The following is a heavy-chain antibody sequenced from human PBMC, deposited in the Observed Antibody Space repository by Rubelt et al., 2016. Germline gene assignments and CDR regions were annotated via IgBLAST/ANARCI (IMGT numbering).Heavy chain of an antibody. CDR3: ARNLIMITFGGVIVPPDY. J-gene: IGHJ4*02. Sequence: QVQLVQSGAEVKKPGASVKVSCKASGYTFTTYGISWVRQAPGQGLEWMGWIRTSNGNTNNAQKLQGRVTMTTDTSTSTAYMELRSLRSDDTAVYYCARNLIMITFGGVIVPPDYWGQGTLVTVSS. CDR2: IRTSNGNT. CDR1: GYTFTTYG. D-gene: IGHD3-16*02. V-gene: IGHV1-18*01.